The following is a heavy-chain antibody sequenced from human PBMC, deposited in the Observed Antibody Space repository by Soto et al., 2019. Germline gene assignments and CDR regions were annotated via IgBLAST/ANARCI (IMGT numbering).Heavy chain of an antibody. D-gene: IGHD6-19*01. J-gene: IGHJ6*02. CDR1: GFTFITYG. CDR3: ARGYSSGWYGYYGMDV. V-gene: IGHV3-33*01. Sequence: QVQLVESGGGVVQPGRSLRLSCATSGFTFITYGMHWVRQAPGKGLEWVAVIWFDGSNKYFADSVKVRFTISRDNSKNTLYLQMNSLRAEDTAVYYCARGYSSGWYGYYGMDVCGQGTTVTVSS. CDR2: IWFDGSNK.